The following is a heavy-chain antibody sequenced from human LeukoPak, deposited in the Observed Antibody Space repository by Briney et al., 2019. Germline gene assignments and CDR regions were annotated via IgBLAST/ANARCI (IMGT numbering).Heavy chain of an antibody. CDR2: ITDGGGST. Sequence: GGSLRLSCAASKFTFRNYAMSWVRQAPGRGLEWVAAITDGGGSTYYADSVKGRFTISRDNSKNTLYLQMYSLRAEDTAKYYCAKDTSGWYDLGSFDIWGQGTMVTVSS. CDR3: AKDTSGWYDLGSFDI. CDR1: KFTFRNYA. D-gene: IGHD6-19*01. J-gene: IGHJ3*02. V-gene: IGHV3-23*01.